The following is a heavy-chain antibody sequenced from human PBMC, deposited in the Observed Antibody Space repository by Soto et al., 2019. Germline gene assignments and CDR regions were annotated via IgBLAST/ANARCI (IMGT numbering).Heavy chain of an antibody. Sequence: HPGGSLRLSCAASGFTFSSYGMHWVRQAPGKGLEWVAVIWYDGSNKYYADSVKGRFTISRDNSKNTLYLQMNSLRAEDTAVYYCARARKRLVITGAFDYWGQGTLVTVSS. V-gene: IGHV3-33*01. CDR1: GFTFSSYG. J-gene: IGHJ4*02. CDR3: ARARKRLVITGAFDY. D-gene: IGHD3-22*01. CDR2: IWYDGSNK.